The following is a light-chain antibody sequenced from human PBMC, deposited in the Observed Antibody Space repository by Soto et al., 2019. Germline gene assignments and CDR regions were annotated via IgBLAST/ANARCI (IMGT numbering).Light chain of an antibody. Sequence: EIVMTQSPATLSMSPGERATLYCRASQSVSTNLAWYQQTPGQAPRLLIYAASTRATGIPARFSGSGSGTEFTLTISSLQSEDFAVYYCQQYDIDSAFGGGTKVEIK. CDR1: QSVSTN. CDR2: AAS. CDR3: QQYDIDSA. V-gene: IGKV3-15*01. J-gene: IGKJ4*01.